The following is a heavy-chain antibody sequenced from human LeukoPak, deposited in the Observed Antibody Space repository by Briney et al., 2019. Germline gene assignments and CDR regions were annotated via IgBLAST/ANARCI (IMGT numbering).Heavy chain of an antibody. D-gene: IGHD1-1*01. Sequence: ASVKVSCKASGYTFTGYYLHWVRQAPGQGLEWMGCVNPNSGDTNYAQKFQGSVTMTRDTSISTVYMELSRLRSDDTAVYYCARDTRQRLPDYWGQGTLVTVSS. CDR2: VNPNSGDT. J-gene: IGHJ4*02. V-gene: IGHV1-2*02. CDR1: GYTFTGYY. CDR3: ARDTRQRLPDY.